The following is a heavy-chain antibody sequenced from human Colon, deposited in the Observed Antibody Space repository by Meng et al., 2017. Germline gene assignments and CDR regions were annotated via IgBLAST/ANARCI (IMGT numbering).Heavy chain of an antibody. Sequence: ASVKVSCKAAGYTFINYGITWVRQAPGQGLEWRGWISGYSGVTNYAQDLQDRVTITTDASTTTAYLELRSLRSDDTAVYYCARYRPAAGTYYFDYWGQGKLVTVSS. CDR1: GYTFINYG. CDR3: ARYRPAAGTYYFDY. D-gene: IGHD6-13*01. J-gene: IGHJ4*02. CDR2: ISGYSGVT. V-gene: IGHV1-18*01.